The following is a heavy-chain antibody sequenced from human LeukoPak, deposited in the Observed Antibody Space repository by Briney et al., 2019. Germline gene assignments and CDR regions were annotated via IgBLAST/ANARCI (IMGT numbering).Heavy chain of an antibody. CDR2: IYPDDSDT. CDR1: GYTFTNYW. CDR3: ARHEVGGDSSSGYEYYYYMDV. J-gene: IGHJ6*03. Sequence: GESLKISCKASGYTFTNYWIGWVRQMPGKGLEWMGIIYPDDSDTKYSPSFQGHVTISVDGSISTAYLQWSSLKASDTAIYYCARHEVGGDSSSGYEYYYYMDVWGKGTAVTVFS. V-gene: IGHV5-51*01. D-gene: IGHD3-3*01.